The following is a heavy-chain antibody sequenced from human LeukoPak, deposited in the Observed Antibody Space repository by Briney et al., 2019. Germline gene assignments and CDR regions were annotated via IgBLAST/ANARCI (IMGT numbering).Heavy chain of an antibody. CDR3: ARWDAYCSGGRCYFGGFAFDI. CDR1: GFTFNIYW. Sequence: GGSLRLSCAATGFTFNIYWMGWVRQAPGKGLEWVASLGEDGSVKHFLDSVEGRFAISRDNAKNSLYLQMNSLRAEDTAVYYCARWDAYCSGGRCYFGGFAFDIWGQGTMVTVSS. CDR2: LGEDGSVK. V-gene: IGHV3-7*01. D-gene: IGHD2-15*01. J-gene: IGHJ3*02.